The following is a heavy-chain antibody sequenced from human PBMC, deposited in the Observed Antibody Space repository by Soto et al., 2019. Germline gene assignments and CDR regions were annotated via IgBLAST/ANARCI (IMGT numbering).Heavy chain of an antibody. J-gene: IGHJ6*02. Sequence: PSETLSLTGTVSGGSISSYYWGWIRRPPGKGLEWIGSIYYSGSTYYNPSLKSRVTISVDTSMNEFSLRLSSVTAADTAVYYCARLNGYCVGTSCHRYYGMDVWGQGTTVTVSS. D-gene: IGHD2-21*01. CDR1: GGSISSYY. V-gene: IGHV4-39*01. CDR3: ARLNGYCVGTSCHRYYGMDV. CDR2: IYYSGST.